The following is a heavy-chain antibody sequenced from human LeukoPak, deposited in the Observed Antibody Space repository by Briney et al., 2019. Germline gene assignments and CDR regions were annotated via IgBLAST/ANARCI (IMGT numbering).Heavy chain of an antibody. V-gene: IGHV3-9*01. J-gene: IGHJ4*02. CDR3: PSIGYYYDSSGY. CDR1: GFTFDDYA. D-gene: IGHD3-22*01. CDR2: ISWNSGSI. Sequence: RAGGSLRLSCAASGFTFDDYAMHWVRQAPGKGLEWVSGISWNSGSIGYADSVKGRFTISRDNAKNSLYLQMNSLRAEDTALYYCPSIGYYYDSSGYWGQGTLVTVSS.